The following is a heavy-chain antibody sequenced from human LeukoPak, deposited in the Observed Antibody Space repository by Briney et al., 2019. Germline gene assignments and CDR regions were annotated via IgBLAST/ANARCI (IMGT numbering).Heavy chain of an antibody. D-gene: IGHD3-10*01. CDR1: GITFSRYW. V-gene: IGHV3-7*04. Sequence: GGSLRLSCTASGITFSRYWMSWVRQAPGKGLEWVANIKQDGSEKYYVDSVKGRVTISRDNAKNSLYLQMNSLRAEDTAVYYCAREGYGSGSYSAFDIWGQGTMVTVSS. CDR3: AREGYGSGSYSAFDI. J-gene: IGHJ3*02. CDR2: IKQDGSEK.